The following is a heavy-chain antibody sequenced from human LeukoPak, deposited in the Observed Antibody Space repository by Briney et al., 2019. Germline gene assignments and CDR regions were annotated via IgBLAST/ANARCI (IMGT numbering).Heavy chain of an antibody. CDR1: RFTFRNYG. J-gene: IGHJ4*02. CDR2: IWYDGSKK. V-gene: IGHV3-33*01. Sequence: GGSLRLSCAASRFTFRNYGMHWVRQAPGKGLEWVAVIWYDGSKKYYVDSVKGRFTISRDNSRNTVHLEMNSLRVEDTAVCYCARSLGETTFDYWGQGTLVTVSS. CDR3: ARSLGETTFDY. D-gene: IGHD3-16*01.